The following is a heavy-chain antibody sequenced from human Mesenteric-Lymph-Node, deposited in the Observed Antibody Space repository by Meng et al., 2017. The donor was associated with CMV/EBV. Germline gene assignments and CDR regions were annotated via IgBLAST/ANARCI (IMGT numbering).Heavy chain of an antibody. D-gene: IGHD4-23*01. Sequence: QGGPGLLTASQCQSLTCPVHGGSFGGFYWSWFRQPSGQGLEWIGEINHSGSTNYTPSLKSRVTISVDTSKTQFSLKLSSVTAADTAVYYCARHQRWLKSEGGFNYWGQGTLVTVSS. CDR2: INHSGST. CDR1: GGSFGGFY. J-gene: IGHJ4*02. V-gene: IGHV4-34*01. CDR3: ARHQRWLKSEGGFNY.